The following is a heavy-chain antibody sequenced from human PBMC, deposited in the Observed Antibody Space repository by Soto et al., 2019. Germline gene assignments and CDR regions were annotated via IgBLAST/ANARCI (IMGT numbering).Heavy chain of an antibody. Sequence: PGGSLRLSCSASGFTFRSYSMSWVRQAPGKGLEWVSSISGSAVTTYYSDSVKGHFTISRDNAKSTLYLQVNSLRAEDTAIYYCAKEWASGFDVWGQGTTVTVSS. CDR1: GFTFRSYS. CDR3: AKEWASGFDV. J-gene: IGHJ6*02. CDR2: ISGSAVTT. V-gene: IGHV3-23*01. D-gene: IGHD1-26*01.